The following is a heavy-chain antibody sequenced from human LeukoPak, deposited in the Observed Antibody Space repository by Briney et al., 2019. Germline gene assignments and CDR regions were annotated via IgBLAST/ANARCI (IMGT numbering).Heavy chain of an antibody. Sequence: GRSLRLSCAASGFTFSSYAMHWVRQAPGKGLEWVAVISYDGSNKYYADSVKGRFTISRDNSKNTLYLQMNSLRAEDTAVYYCARPLSGYSSSLAYWGQGTLVTVSS. CDR2: ISYDGSNK. CDR1: GFTFSSYA. CDR3: ARPLSGYSSSLAY. D-gene: IGHD6-6*01. J-gene: IGHJ4*02. V-gene: IGHV3-30*04.